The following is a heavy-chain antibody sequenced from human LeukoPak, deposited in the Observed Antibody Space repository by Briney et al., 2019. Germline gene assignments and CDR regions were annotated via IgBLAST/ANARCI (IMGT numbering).Heavy chain of an antibody. D-gene: IGHD1-26*01. J-gene: IGHJ4*02. CDR2: IYYSGST. CDR3: ARLVGAYYFDY. Sequence: SETLSLTCTVSGGSIGSYYWSWIRQPPGKGLEWIGYIYYSGSTNYNPSLKSRVTISVDTSKNQFSLKLSSVTAADTAVYYCARLVGAYYFDYWGQGTLVTVSS. CDR1: GGSIGSYY. V-gene: IGHV4-59*08.